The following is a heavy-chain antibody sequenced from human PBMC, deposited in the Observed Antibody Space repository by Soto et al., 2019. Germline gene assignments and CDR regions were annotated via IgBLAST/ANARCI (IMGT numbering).Heavy chain of an antibody. J-gene: IGHJ4*02. D-gene: IGHD2-8*01. CDR3: AADATAWQQMVPSDY. V-gene: IGHV1-58*01. Sequence: SVKVSCKASGFTFTSSAFQWVRQARGQRLEWIGWIAVGSGNTNYAQRFQDRVTLTRDMSTATTYMELSRLTSEDTAIYYCAADATAWQQMVPSDYWGQGTLVTVSS. CDR2: IAVGSGNT. CDR1: GFTFTSSA.